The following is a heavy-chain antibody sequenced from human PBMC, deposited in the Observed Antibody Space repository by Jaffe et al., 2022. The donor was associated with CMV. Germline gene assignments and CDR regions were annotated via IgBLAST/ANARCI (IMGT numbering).Heavy chain of an antibody. V-gene: IGHV3-48*03. Sequence: EVQLVESGGGLVQPGGSLRLSCAASGFTFSSYEMNWVRQAPGKGLEWVSYISSSGSTIYYADSVKGRFTISRDNAKNSLYLQMNSLRAEDTAVYYCARVGQYSSGWYHVKDYYMDVWGKGTTVTVSS. CDR1: GFTFSSYE. D-gene: IGHD6-19*01. J-gene: IGHJ6*03. CDR3: ARVGQYSSGWYHVKDYYMDV. CDR2: ISSSGSTI.